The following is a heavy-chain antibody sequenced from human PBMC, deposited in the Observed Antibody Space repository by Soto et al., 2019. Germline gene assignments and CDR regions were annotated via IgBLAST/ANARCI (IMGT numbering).Heavy chain of an antibody. D-gene: IGHD5-18*01. CDR1: GYSIRSGYY. J-gene: IGHJ6*02. CDR2: IYHSGST. Sequence: PSETLSLTCAVSGYSIRSGYYWGFIRQPPGKGLEWIGSIYHSGSTYYNPSLKSRVTISVDTSKNQFSLKLSSVTAADTAVYYCARAGWVDTAMSSDYYYYGMDVWGQGTTVTVSS. V-gene: IGHV4-38-2*01. CDR3: ARAGWVDTAMSSDYYYYGMDV.